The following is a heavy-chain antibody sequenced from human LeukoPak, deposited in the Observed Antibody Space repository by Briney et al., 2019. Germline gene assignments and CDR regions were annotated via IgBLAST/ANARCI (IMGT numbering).Heavy chain of an antibody. J-gene: IGHJ4*02. CDR2: IYFSGST. D-gene: IGHD5-12*01. CDR3: ARLRYSGYVKYYFDY. Sequence: SETLSLTCTVSGGSISSYYWGWIRQPPGKGLECSGYIYFSGSTNYSPSLKSRVTISVDTSKNQFSLKLTSVTAADTAVYYCARLRYSGYVKYYFDYWGQGTLVTVSS. CDR1: GGSISSYY. V-gene: IGHV4-59*01.